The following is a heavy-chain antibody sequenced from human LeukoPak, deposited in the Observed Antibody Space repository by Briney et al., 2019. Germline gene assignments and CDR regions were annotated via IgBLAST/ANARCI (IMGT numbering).Heavy chain of an antibody. CDR1: GGSISSSSYY. D-gene: IGHD2/OR15-2a*01. Sequence: PSETLPLTCTVSGGSISSSSYYWGCIRQPPGKGLECIGSIYYSGSTYYNPSLKSRVTISVDTSKNQFSLKLSSVTAADTAVYYCARDFLSQKYPLFPDWGQGTLVTVSS. CDR2: IYYSGST. CDR3: ARDFLSQKYPLFPD. J-gene: IGHJ4*02. V-gene: IGHV4-39*07.